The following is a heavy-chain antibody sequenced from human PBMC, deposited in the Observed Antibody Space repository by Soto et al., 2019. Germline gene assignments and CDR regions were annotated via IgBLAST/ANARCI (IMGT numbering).Heavy chain of an antibody. CDR3: VRGRAAAGIDYYYYGMDV. CDR1: GGTFSSYA. D-gene: IGHD6-13*01. J-gene: IGHJ6*02. Sequence: SVKVSCKASGGTFSSYAISWVRQAPGQGLEWMGGIIPIFGTANYAQKFQGRVTITADESTSTAYMELSSLRSEDTAVYYCVRGRAAAGIDYYYYGMDVWGQGTTVTVSS. V-gene: IGHV1-69*13. CDR2: IIPIFGTA.